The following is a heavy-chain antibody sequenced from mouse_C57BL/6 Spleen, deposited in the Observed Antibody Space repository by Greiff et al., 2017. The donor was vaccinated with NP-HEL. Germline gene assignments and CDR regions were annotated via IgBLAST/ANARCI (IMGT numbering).Heavy chain of an antibody. Sequence: EVQLVESGGGLVKPGGSLKLSCAASGFTFSDYGMHWVRQAPEKGLEWVAYISSGSSTIYYADTVKGRFTISSDTDKNPLFLQMTSLRSEDTAMYYCARGYGGYAMDYGGQGTSATVSS. J-gene: IGHJ4*01. CDR2: ISSGSSTI. CDR1: GFTFSDYG. V-gene: IGHV5-17*01. D-gene: IGHD1-1*02. CDR3: ARGYGGYAMDY.